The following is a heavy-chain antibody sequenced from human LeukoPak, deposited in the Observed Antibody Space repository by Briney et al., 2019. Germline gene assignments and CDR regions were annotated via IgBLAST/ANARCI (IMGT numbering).Heavy chain of an antibody. CDR3: ARHATYYDFWSGYYTGYSLTSYDAFDI. CDR2: IYYSGST. V-gene: IGHV4-39*01. Sequence: TLSLTXXXXGGSXXSXSYYWGWIRQPPGKGLEWIGSIYYSGSTYYNPSLKSRVTISVYTSKNKFSLKLSSVTAADTAVYYCARHATYYDFWSGYYTGYSLTSYDAFDIWGQGTMVTVSS. CDR1: GGSXXSXSYY. J-gene: IGHJ3*02. D-gene: IGHD3-3*01.